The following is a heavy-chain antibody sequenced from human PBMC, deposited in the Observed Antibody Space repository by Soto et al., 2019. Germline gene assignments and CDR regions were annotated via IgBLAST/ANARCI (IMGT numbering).Heavy chain of an antibody. CDR2: ISGSGGST. D-gene: IGHD2-2*01. Sequence: PGGSLRLSCAASGFTFSSYAMSWVRQAPGKGLEWVSAISGSGGSTYYADSVKGRFTISRDNSKNTLYLQMNSLRAEDTAVYYCAKAPYCSSTSCHPWASYYSTDVWGKGTTVTVSS. J-gene: IGHJ6*03. V-gene: IGHV3-23*01. CDR1: GFTFSSYA. CDR3: AKAPYCSSTSCHPWASYYSTDV.